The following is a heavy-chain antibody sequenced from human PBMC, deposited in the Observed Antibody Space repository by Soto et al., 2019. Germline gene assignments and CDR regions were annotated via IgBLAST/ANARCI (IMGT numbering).Heavy chain of an antibody. Sequence: QVQLQESGPGLVKPSETLSLTCTVSGGSISPYYWSWIRQPPGKGLEWIGYIYYSGSTNYNPSLKSRVTISVDTSKNQFSLRLSSVTAADTAVYYCARSRSGVFDDWGQGTLVTVSS. J-gene: IGHJ4*02. D-gene: IGHD3-3*01. CDR2: IYYSGST. CDR1: GGSISPYY. V-gene: IGHV4-59*01. CDR3: ARSRSGVFDD.